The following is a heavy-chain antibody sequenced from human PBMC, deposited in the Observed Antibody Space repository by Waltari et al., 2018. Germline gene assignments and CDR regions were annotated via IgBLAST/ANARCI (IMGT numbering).Heavy chain of an antibody. CDR3: ARGTYYYDSSGYNYWYFDL. Sequence: QVQLVQSGAEVQKPGSSVKGSCKASGGTFSSYAISWVRQAPGQGLEWMGGIIPIFGTANYAQKFQGRVTITTDESTSTAYMELSSLRSEDTAVYYCARGTYYYDSSGYNYWYFDLWGRGTLVTVSS. CDR1: GGTFSSYA. J-gene: IGHJ2*01. CDR2: IIPIFGTA. D-gene: IGHD3-22*01. V-gene: IGHV1-69*05.